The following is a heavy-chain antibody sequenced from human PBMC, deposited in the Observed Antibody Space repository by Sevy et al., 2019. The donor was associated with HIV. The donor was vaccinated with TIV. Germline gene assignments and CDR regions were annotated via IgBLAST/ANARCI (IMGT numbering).Heavy chain of an antibody. CDR2: IYSGGST. CDR1: GFIVSSNY. J-gene: IGHJ3*02. V-gene: IGHV3-53*01. D-gene: IGHD3-22*01. Sequence: GGSLRLSCAASGFIVSSNYMSWVRQAPGKGLEWVSVIYSGGSTYYADSVKGRFTISRDSSKNTLYLQMNSLRAEDTAVHYCARGITMMDDAFDIWGQGTMVTVSS. CDR3: ARGITMMDDAFDI.